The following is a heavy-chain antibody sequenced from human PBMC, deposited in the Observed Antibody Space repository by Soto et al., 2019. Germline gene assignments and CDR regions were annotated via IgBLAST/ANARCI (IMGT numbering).Heavy chain of an antibody. CDR1: GFTFSSYS. J-gene: IGHJ4*02. D-gene: IGHD5-18*01. CDR3: TRSYNYGFDC. Sequence: PGGSLRLSCAASGFTFSSYSMNWVRQAPGKGLEWVSSISSSSSYIYYADSVKGRFTISRDNAKNTAYLQMNSLQTEDTAVYYCTRSYNYGFDCWGQGTLVTVSS. CDR2: ISSSSSYI. V-gene: IGHV3-21*04.